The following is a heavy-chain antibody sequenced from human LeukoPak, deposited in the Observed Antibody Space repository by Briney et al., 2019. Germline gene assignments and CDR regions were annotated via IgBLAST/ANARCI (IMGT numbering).Heavy chain of an antibody. D-gene: IGHD1-26*01. V-gene: IGHV1-18*01. CDR3: ARSTTRVGATTFYFDY. CDR2: ISAYNGNT. J-gene: IGHJ4*02. CDR1: GYTFTSYG. Sequence: ASVKVSCKASGYTFTSYGISWVRQAQGQGLEWMGWISAYNGNTNYAQKLQGRVTMTTDTSTSTAYMELRSLRSDDTAVYYCARSTTRVGATTFYFDYWGQGTLVTVSS.